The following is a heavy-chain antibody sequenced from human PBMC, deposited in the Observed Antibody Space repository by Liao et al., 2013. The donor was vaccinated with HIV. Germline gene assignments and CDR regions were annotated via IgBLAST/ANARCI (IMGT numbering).Heavy chain of an antibody. V-gene: IGHV4-4*07. CDR3: ASWTVAGTLDWYFDL. Sequence: QVQLQESGPGVVKPSQILSLTCSVSGGSMSSYYWNWIRQPAGKRLEWVGRVSHSGSTNYNPSLKSRVMMSVDTSKNRFSLKLTSVTAADTAVYYCASWTVAGTLDWYFDLWGRGTLVTVSS. CDR1: GGSMSSYY. CDR2: VSHSGST. J-gene: IGHJ2*01. D-gene: IGHD6-19*01.